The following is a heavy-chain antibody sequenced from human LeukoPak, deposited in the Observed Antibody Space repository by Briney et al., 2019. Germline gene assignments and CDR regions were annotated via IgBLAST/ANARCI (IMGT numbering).Heavy chain of an antibody. J-gene: IGHJ4*02. V-gene: IGHV5-51*01. CDR2: IYPGDSDT. CDR3: ARRGALGYFDY. Sequence: GESLKISCEGSGYSFTTYWIGWVRQLPGKGLAWMGVIYPGDSDTRYSPSFQGQVTISADKSISTAYLQWSSLKASDTAIYYCARRGALGYFDYWGQGTLVTVSS. CDR1: GYSFTTYW. D-gene: IGHD4/OR15-4a*01.